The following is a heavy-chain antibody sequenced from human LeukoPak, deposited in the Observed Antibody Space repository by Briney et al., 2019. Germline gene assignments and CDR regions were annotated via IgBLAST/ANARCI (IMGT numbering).Heavy chain of an antibody. CDR3: ARDDGGAGQNFDY. Sequence: GGSLRLSCAASAFTFSNYWMHWVRQVPGKGLVWVSRINGDGSGTAYADFVKGRFSISRDNAKNTLYLQLTSLRAEDTAVYYCARDDGGAGQNFDYWGQGTLVTVSS. J-gene: IGHJ4*01. CDR1: AFTFSNYW. D-gene: IGHD3-16*01. V-gene: IGHV3-74*01. CDR2: INGDGSGT.